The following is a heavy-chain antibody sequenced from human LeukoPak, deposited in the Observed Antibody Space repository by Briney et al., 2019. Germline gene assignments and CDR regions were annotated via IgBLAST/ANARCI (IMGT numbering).Heavy chain of an antibody. CDR1: GGSISSSNW. Sequence: SETLSLTCAVSGGSISSSNWWSWVRQPPGKGLEWIGEIYHSGSTNYNPSPKSRVTMSLDTSKNQFSLKLSSVTAADTAVYYCAREYYDSNKAPAFDIWGQGTMVTVSS. CDR2: IYHSGST. D-gene: IGHD3-22*01. CDR3: AREYYDSNKAPAFDI. V-gene: IGHV4-4*02. J-gene: IGHJ3*02.